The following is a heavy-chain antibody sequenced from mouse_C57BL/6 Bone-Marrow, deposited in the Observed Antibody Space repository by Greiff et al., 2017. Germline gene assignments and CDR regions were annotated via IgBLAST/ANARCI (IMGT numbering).Heavy chain of an antibody. CDR3: TRDLYDGYYKGFDY. CDR1: GFTFSSYA. CDR2: ISSGGDYI. D-gene: IGHD2-3*01. V-gene: IGHV5-9-1*02. J-gene: IGHJ2*01. Sequence: EVKVVESGEGLVKPGGSLKLSCAASGFTFSSYAMSWVRQTPEKRLEWVAYISSGGDYIYYADTVKGRFTISRDNARNTLYLQMSSLRSEDTAMYYCTRDLYDGYYKGFDYWGKGTTLTVSS.